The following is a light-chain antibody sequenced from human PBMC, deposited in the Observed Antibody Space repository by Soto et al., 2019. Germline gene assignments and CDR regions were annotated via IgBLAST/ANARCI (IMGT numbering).Light chain of an antibody. Sequence: ETVMTQSPAILSVSPGERATLSCRASQSVSSSLAWYQEKPGQAPRLLIYGASTRATGIPGRFSGSGSGTECTLTINSLQSEDFAVYYCQQYNDWPFTFGPGTTVDIK. CDR3: QQYNDWPFT. V-gene: IGKV3-15*01. J-gene: IGKJ3*01. CDR1: QSVSSS. CDR2: GAS.